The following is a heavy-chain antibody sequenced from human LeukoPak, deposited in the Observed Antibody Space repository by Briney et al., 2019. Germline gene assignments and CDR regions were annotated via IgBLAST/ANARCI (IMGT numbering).Heavy chain of an antibody. J-gene: IGHJ6*03. CDR3: ARGDIVVVPAATYYYMDV. Sequence: ASVKVSCKASGYTFTSYDINWVRQATGQGLEWMGWMNPNSGNTGYAQKFQGRVTITRNTSISTAYMELSSLRSEDTAVYYCARGDIVVVPAATYYYMDVWGKGTTVTISS. CDR1: GYTFTSYD. D-gene: IGHD2-2*01. CDR2: MNPNSGNT. V-gene: IGHV1-8*03.